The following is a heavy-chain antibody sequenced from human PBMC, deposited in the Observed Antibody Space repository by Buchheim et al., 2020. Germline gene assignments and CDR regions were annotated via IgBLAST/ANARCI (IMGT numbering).Heavy chain of an antibody. J-gene: IGHJ4*02. CDR1: GFSFSFYN. D-gene: IGHD4-17*01. V-gene: IGHV3-48*02. CDR3: ARGYGDYVSLDL. CDR2: IRSRSSAI. Sequence: EVHLVESGGGLAQPGGSLRLSCAASGFSFSFYNMNWVRQSPGKGLEWVAFIRSRSSAIYYADSVKGRFTIYRDNAKNSLYLQMNSLRDEDTAVYYCARGYGDYVSLDLWGQGSL.